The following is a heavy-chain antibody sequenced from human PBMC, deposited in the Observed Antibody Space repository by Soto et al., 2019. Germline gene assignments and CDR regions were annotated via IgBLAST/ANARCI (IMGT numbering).Heavy chain of an antibody. CDR1: GFTFSSYA. D-gene: IGHD3-9*01. CDR2: ISGSGGST. Sequence: PGGSMRLSCAASGFTFSSYAMSWVRQATGKGLEWVSAISGSGGSTYYADSVKGRFTISRDNSKNTLYLQMNSLRAEDTAVYYCAKRVSYYDILTGYSPLYYFDYWGQGTLVTVSS. J-gene: IGHJ4*02. V-gene: IGHV3-23*01. CDR3: AKRVSYYDILTGYSPLYYFDY.